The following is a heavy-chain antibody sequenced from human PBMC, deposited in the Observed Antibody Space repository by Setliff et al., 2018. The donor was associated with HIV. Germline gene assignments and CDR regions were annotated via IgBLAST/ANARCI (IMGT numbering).Heavy chain of an antibody. CDR2: IRSKAYGGTT. CDR3: TRAPPWGGYFDY. CDR1: GLTFNNAW. Sequence: GGSLRLSCTASGLTFNNAWMSWVRQAPGKGLEWVGFIRSKAYGGTTEYAASVKGRFTISRDDSKSIAYLQMNSLKTEDTAVYYCTRAPPWGGYFDYWGQGTLVTVSS. J-gene: IGHJ4*02. V-gene: IGHV3-49*04. D-gene: IGHD3-16*01.